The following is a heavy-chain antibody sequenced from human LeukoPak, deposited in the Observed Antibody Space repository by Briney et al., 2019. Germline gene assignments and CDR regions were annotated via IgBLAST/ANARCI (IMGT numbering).Heavy chain of an antibody. CDR2: IYSGGST. CDR3: ARYRSGIAAAIDY. D-gene: IGHD6-13*01. Sequence: GGSLRLSCAASGFTVSSNYMSWVRQAPGKGLEWVSVIYSGGSTYYADSVKGRFTISRDNSENTLYLQMNSLRAEDTAVYYRARYRSGIAAAIDYWGQGTLVTVSS. J-gene: IGHJ4*02. V-gene: IGHV3-53*01. CDR1: GFTVSSNY.